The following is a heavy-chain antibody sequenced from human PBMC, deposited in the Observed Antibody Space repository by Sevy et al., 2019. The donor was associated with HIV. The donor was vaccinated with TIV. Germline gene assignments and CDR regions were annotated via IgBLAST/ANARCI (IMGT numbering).Heavy chain of an antibody. CDR1: GFTFSSYG. J-gene: IGHJ6*02. V-gene: IGHV3-33*01. CDR3: ARDFDNSVPATYYYGMDV. D-gene: IGHD2-2*01. Sequence: GESLKISCAASGFTFSSYGMHWVRQAPGKGLEWVAVIWYDGSNKYYADSVKGRFTISRDNSKNTLYLQMNSLRAEDTAVYYCARDFDNSVPATYYYGMDVWGQGTTVTVSS. CDR2: IWYDGSNK.